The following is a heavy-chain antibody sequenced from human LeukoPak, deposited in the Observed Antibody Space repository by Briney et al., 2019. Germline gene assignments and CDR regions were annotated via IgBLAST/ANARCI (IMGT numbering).Heavy chain of an antibody. CDR1: GFTFSNYD. Sequence: GGSLRLSCAASGFTFSNYDMSWVRQAPGKGLEWVSGISGSGGSTSYGDSVKGRFTISRDNSKSTLYLQMNSLRAEDTAVYYCAKRGAYFGGFDYWGQGTLVTVS. V-gene: IGHV3-23*01. CDR2: ISGSGGST. J-gene: IGHJ4*02. D-gene: IGHD3-10*01. CDR3: AKRGAYFGGFDY.